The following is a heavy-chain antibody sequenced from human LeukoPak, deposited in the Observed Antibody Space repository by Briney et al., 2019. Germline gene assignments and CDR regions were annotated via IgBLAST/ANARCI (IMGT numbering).Heavy chain of an antibody. V-gene: IGHV5-51*03. CDR3: ARLYRDYYDSSAYYPLDY. CDR2: IYPGDSDT. J-gene: IGHJ4*02. Sequence: GESLKISCKGSGYSFTSYWIGWVRQMPGKGLEWMGIIYPGDSDTRYSPSFQGQVTISADNSISTAYLQWSSLKASDTAMYYCARLYRDYYDSSAYYPLDYWGQGTLVTVSS. CDR1: GYSFTSYW. D-gene: IGHD3-22*01.